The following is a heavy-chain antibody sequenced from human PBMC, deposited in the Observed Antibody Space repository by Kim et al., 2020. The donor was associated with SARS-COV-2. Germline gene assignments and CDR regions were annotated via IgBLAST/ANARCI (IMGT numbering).Heavy chain of an antibody. V-gene: IGHV3-23*01. J-gene: IGHJ4*02. D-gene: IGHD4-17*01. CDR3: AKVGGRLYTPDYGDYPDVPN. CDR2: ISGSGGST. CDR1: GFTFSSYA. Sequence: GGSLRLSCAASGFTFSSYAMSWVRQAPGKGLEWVSAISGSGGSTYYADSVKGRFTISRDNSKNTLYLQMNSLRAEDTAVYYCAKVGGRLYTPDYGDYPDVPNWGQGTLVTVSS.